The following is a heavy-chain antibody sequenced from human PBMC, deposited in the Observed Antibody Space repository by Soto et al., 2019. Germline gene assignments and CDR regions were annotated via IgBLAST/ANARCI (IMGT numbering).Heavy chain of an antibody. CDR2: IYPGDSDT. V-gene: IGHV5-51*01. CDR3: AASIFYYGMDV. Sequence: LGESLKISCKGSGYTFTNYWIGWVRQIPGKGLEWMGIIYPGDSDTKYNPSFQGQVTISADKSITTTYLQWSSLKASDTAIYYCAASIFYYGMDVWGQGTTVTVSS. CDR1: GYTFTNYW. J-gene: IGHJ6*02.